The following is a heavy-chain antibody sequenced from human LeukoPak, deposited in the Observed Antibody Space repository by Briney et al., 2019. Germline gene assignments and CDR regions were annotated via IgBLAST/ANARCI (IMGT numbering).Heavy chain of an antibody. CDR1: GLTFSDYW. D-gene: IGHD6-13*01. V-gene: IGHV3-7*01. J-gene: IGHJ4*02. CDR2: IHQDGSEK. CDR3: ARGESYSGSSWYTIPSFDY. Sequence: GGSLRLSCAASGLTFSDYWMTWVRQAPGKGLEWVASIHQDGSEKYYVDSVKGRFTISRDNAKNSLYLQMNSLRAEDMAVYLCARGESYSGSSWYTIPSFDYWGQGTLVIVSS.